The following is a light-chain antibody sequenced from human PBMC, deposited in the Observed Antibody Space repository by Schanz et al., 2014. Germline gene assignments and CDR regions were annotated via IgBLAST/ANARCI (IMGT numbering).Light chain of an antibody. CDR1: SGHSNYA. CDR2: LNNDGSH. CDR3: QTWGTGIGV. Sequence: QLVLTQSPSASASLGASVKLTCTLSSGHSNYAIAWHQQQPEKGPRYLMRLNNDGSHSKGDGIPDRFSGSSSGAERYLTISSLQSEDEADYYCQTWGTGIGVFGGGTKVTVL. J-gene: IGLJ3*02. V-gene: IGLV4-69*01.